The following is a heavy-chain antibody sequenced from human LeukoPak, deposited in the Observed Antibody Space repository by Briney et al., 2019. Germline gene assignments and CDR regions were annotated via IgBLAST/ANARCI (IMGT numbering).Heavy chain of an antibody. Sequence: SETLSLTCAVYGGSFSGYYWSWIRQPPGKGLEWIGSIYYSGSTYYNPSLKSRVTISVDTSKNQFSLKLSSVTAADTAVYYCARGLKIRAITMIAWGDAFDIWGQGTMVTVSS. V-gene: IGHV4-34*01. CDR1: GGSFSGYY. J-gene: IGHJ3*02. CDR3: ARGLKIRAITMIAWGDAFDI. CDR2: IYYSGST. D-gene: IGHD3-22*01.